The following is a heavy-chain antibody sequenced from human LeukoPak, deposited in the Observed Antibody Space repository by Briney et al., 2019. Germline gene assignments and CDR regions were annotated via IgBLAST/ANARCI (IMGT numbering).Heavy chain of an antibody. D-gene: IGHD6-6*01. J-gene: IGHJ3*02. CDR2: INCSGGRT. CDR1: RYTFSSYY. Sequence: ASVKVSCKASRYTFSSYYIHWVRQAPGQGLEWMGIINCSGGRTTHAQKFQGRVTLPRDTSTRTVYMGMRRLKSEDTAVYYCARSGEFSTSSDIWGQGKMVTVSS. V-gene: IGHV1-46*01. CDR3: ARSGEFSTSSDI.